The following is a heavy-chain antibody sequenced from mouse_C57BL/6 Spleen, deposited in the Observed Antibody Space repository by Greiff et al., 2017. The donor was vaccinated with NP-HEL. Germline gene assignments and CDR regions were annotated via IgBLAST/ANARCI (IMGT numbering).Heavy chain of an antibody. CDR1: GYTFTDYY. CDR2: INPNNGGT. Sequence: EVQLQQSGPELVKPGASVKISCKASGYTFTDYYMNWVKQSHGKSLEWIGDINPNNGGTSYNQKFKGKATLTVDKSSSTAYMELRSLTSEDSAVYYCARSGYYYGSSYDAMDGWGQGASVTVSS. V-gene: IGHV1-26*01. D-gene: IGHD1-1*01. CDR3: ARSGYYYGSSYDAMDG. J-gene: IGHJ4*01.